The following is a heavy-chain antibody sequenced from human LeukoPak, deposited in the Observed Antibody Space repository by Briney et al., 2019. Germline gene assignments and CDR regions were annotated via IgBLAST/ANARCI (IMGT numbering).Heavy chain of an antibody. CDR3: ARAGIRGSGSHFDY. V-gene: IGHV1-2*02. CDR1: GYTFTGYY. D-gene: IGHD3-10*01. CDR2: INPNSGGT. Sequence: GASVKVSCKASGYTFTGYYMHWVRQAPGQGLEWMGWINPNSGGTNYAQKFQGRVTMTRDTSISTAYMELSRLRSDDTAVYYCARAGIRGSGSHFDYWGQGTLVTVSS. J-gene: IGHJ4*02.